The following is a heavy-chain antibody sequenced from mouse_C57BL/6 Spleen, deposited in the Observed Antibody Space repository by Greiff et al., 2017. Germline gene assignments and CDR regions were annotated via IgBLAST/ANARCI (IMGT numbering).Heavy chain of an antibody. Sequence: VQVVESGPGLVQPSQSLSITCTVSGFSLTSYGVHWVRQSPGKGLEWLGVIWSGGSTDYNAAFISRLSISKDNSKSQVFFKMNSLQADDTAIYYCARKGYDVDYAMDYWGQGTSVTVSS. CDR3: ARKGYDVDYAMDY. V-gene: IGHV2-2*01. CDR2: IWSGGST. J-gene: IGHJ4*01. CDR1: GFSLTSYG. D-gene: IGHD2-2*01.